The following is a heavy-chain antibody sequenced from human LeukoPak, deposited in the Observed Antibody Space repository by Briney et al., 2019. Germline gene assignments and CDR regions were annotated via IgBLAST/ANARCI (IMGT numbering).Heavy chain of an antibody. J-gene: IGHJ5*02. CDR2: TYYRSKWYN. Sequence: SQTLSLTCAISGDSVSSNSAAWNWIRQSPSRGLEWLGRTYYRSKWYNDYAVSVKSRTTINPDTSKNQFSLQLNSVTPEDTAVYYCAREAEKVRGVPGFDPWGQGTLVTVSS. CDR3: AREAEKVRGVPGFDP. V-gene: IGHV6-1*01. CDR1: GDSVSSNSAA. D-gene: IGHD3-10*01.